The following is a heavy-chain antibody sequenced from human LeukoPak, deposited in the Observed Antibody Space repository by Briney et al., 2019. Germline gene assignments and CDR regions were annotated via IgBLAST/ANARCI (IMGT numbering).Heavy chain of an antibody. CDR3: AKWGDYDILTGYYVSDF. D-gene: IGHD3-9*01. CDR2: ITGSGDST. CDR1: GFIFRNYA. J-gene: IGHJ4*02. V-gene: IGHV3-23*01. Sequence: GGSLRLSCAASGFIFRNYAMSWVRQAPGKGLEWVSAITGSGDSTYYADSVKGRFTISRDNSKNTLYVEMNTLRAADTAVYYCAKWGDYDILTGYYVSDFWGQGTLVTVSS.